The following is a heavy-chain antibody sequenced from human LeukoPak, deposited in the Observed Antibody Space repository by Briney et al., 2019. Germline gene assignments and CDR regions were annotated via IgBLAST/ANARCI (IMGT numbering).Heavy chain of an antibody. CDR1: GYTFTGYY. CDR3: TRGVLPARFDS. D-gene: IGHD2-2*01. Sequence: GASVKVSCKASGYTFTGYYMHWVRQAPGQGLEWMGWINPKNGGTNYAQKFQGRVTMTRDTSTSTVYMELSSLISDDTAVYYCTRGVLPARFDSWGQGTLVTVSS. CDR2: INPKNGGT. J-gene: IGHJ5*01. V-gene: IGHV1-2*02.